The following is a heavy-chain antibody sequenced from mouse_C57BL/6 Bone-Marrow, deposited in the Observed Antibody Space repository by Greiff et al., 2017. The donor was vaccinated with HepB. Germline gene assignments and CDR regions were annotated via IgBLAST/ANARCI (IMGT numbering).Heavy chain of an antibody. CDR1: GFNIKDPY. CDR3: ARGLGKDY. Sequence: EVMLVESGAELVKPGASVKLSCTASGFNIKDPYMNWVKQRPEQGLEWIGRIDPANGNTKYDPKFQGKATITADTSSNTAYLQLSSLTSEDTAVYYCARGLGKDYWGQGTTLTVSS. V-gene: IGHV14-3*02. CDR2: IDPANGNT. J-gene: IGHJ2*01. D-gene: IGHD4-1*01.